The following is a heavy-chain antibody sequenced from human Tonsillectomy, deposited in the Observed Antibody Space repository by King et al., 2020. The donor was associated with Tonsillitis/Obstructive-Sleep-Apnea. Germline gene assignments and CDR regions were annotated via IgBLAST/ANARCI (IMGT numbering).Heavy chain of an antibody. CDR3: ARGHDFWSGYYNYFDY. V-gene: IGHV3-30*04. D-gene: IGHD3-3*01. CDR2: ISYDGRNK. Sequence: VQLVESGGGVVQPGRSLRLSCAASGFTFSSYAMHGFRKAPGKGLEWVAVISYDGRNKYYADSVKGRFTISRDNSKNTLYLQMNSLRAEDTAVYYCARGHDFWSGYYNYFDYWGQGTLVTVSS. J-gene: IGHJ4*02. CDR1: GFTFSSYA.